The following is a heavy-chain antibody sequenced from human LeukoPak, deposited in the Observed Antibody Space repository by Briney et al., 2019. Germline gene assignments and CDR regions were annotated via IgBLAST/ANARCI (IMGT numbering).Heavy chain of an antibody. CDR2: IKQDGSEK. CDR3: ARAHYYYYCMDV. Sequence: GGSLRLSCAGSGFTFSNSWMGWVRQAPGKGLEWVANIKQDGSEKYYVDSVKGRFTISRDNIKNSLYLQMNSLRAEDTAVYYCARAHYYYYCMDVWGKGTTVTVSS. V-gene: IGHV3-7*01. J-gene: IGHJ6*03. CDR1: GFTFSNSW.